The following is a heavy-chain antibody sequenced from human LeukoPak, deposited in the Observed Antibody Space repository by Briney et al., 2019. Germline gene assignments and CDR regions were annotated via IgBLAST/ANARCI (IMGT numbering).Heavy chain of an antibody. Sequence: GGSLRLSCAASGFTFSSYAMHWVRQAPGKGLEWVAVISYDGSNKYYADSVKGRFTISRDNSKNTLYLQMNSLRAEDTAVYYCARDALHYYDSSGYYYHHNWLDPWGQGTLVTVSS. D-gene: IGHD3-22*01. CDR2: ISYDGSNK. V-gene: IGHV3-30-3*01. J-gene: IGHJ5*02. CDR1: GFTFSSYA. CDR3: ARDALHYYDSSGYYYHHNWLDP.